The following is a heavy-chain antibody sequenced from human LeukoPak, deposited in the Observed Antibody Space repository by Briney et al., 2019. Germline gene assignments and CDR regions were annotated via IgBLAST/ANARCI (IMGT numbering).Heavy chain of an antibody. D-gene: IGHD2-2*01. J-gene: IGHJ6*02. CDR3: ARAGVYCSSTSCPISYYYYGMDV. CDR2: IYYSGST. V-gene: IGHV4-31*03. Sequence: PSQTLSLTCTVSGGSISSGGYYWSWIRQHPGKGLEWIGYIYYSGSTYYNPSLKSRVTISVDTSKNQFSLKLSSVTAADTAVYYCARAGVYCSSTSCPISYYYYGMDVWGQGTTVTVSS. CDR1: GGSISSGGYY.